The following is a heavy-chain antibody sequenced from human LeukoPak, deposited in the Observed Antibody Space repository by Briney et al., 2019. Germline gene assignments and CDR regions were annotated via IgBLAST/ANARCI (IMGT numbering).Heavy chain of an antibody. CDR3: ARLTVSGQLDS. V-gene: IGHV3-66*01. CDR2: IYSDGST. Sequence: GGSLRLSCAASGFTVSSTYMNWVRRAPGKGLEWVSVIYSDGSTYYADSVKGRFTISRDFSKNTLYLQMNSLRVEDTAVYYCARLTVSGQLDSWGQGTLVTVSS. D-gene: IGHD6-19*01. CDR1: GFTVSSTY. J-gene: IGHJ5*01.